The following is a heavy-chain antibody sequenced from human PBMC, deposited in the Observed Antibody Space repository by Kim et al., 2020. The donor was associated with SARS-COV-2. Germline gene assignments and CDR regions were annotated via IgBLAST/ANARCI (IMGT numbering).Heavy chain of an antibody. CDR3: TRDRYGDYEDYYYGMDV. J-gene: IGHJ6*02. CDR1: GFTFGDYA. Sequence: GGSLRLSCTASGFTFGDYAMSWFRQAPGKGLEWVGFIRSKAYGGTTEYAASVKGRFTISRDDSKSIAYLQMNSLKTEDTAVYYCTRDRYGDYEDYYYGMDVWGQGTTVTVSS. CDR2: IRSKAYGGTT. V-gene: IGHV3-49*03. D-gene: IGHD4-17*01.